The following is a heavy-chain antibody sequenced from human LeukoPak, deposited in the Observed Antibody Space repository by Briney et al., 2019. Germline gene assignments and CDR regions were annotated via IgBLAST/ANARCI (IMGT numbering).Heavy chain of an antibody. Sequence: SETLSLTCTVSGGFISISSYYWGWIRQPPGKGLEWIGSIYYSGSTYYNPSLKSRVTISVDTSKNQFSLKLSSVTAADTAVYYCARRPGIAVAEYYFDYWGQGTLVTVSS. CDR2: IYYSGST. CDR1: GGFISISSYY. J-gene: IGHJ4*02. V-gene: IGHV4-39*01. D-gene: IGHD6-19*01. CDR3: ARRPGIAVAEYYFDY.